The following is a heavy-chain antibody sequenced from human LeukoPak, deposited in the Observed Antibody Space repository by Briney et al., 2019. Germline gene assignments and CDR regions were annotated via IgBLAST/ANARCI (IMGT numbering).Heavy chain of an antibody. CDR3: VRESGADAFDI. J-gene: IGHJ3*02. V-gene: IGHV1-2*06. CDR1: GYTFINYY. CDR2: INPNSGGA. D-gene: IGHD3-10*01. Sequence: ASVEVSCKTSGYTFINYYIHWVRQAPGQGLEWMGRINPNSGGADFAQKFQGRVTMTRATSISTAYMELSRLTSDDTAVYFCVRESGADAFDIWGQGTMVTVSS.